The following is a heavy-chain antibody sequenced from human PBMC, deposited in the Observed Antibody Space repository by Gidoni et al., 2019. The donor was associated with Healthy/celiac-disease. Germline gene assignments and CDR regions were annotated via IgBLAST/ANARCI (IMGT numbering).Heavy chain of an antibody. J-gene: IGHJ4*02. CDR3: ARAEEWELLPIPDY. CDR1: GGTFSSYA. D-gene: IGHD1-26*01. V-gene: IGHV1-69*04. CDR2: IIPILGIA. Sequence: QVQLVQSGAEVKTPGSSVTVSCTASGGTFSSYASSWVRQAPGQGLEWMGRIIPILGIANYAQKFQGRVTITADKSTSTAYMELSSLRSEDTAVYYCARAEEWELLPIPDYWGQGTLVTVSS.